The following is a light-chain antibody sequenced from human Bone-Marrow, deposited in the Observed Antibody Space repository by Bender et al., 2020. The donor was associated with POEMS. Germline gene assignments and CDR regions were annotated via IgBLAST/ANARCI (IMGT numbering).Light chain of an antibody. V-gene: IGLV1-44*01. CDR2: INN. CDR3: YSVADNFHWV. CDR1: SSNIGTNP. J-gene: IGLJ3*02. Sequence: QSVLTQPPSASGTPGQRVTISCSGSSSNIGTNPVNWYQQLPGTAPKLLIYINNQRPSGVPDRFSGSKSGTSASLAISGLQSEDEADYYCYSVADNFHWVFGGGTRLTVL.